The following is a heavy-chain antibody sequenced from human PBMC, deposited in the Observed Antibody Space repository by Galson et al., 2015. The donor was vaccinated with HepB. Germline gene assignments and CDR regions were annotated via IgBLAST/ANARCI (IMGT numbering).Heavy chain of an antibody. CDR1: GFTFSSYG. CDR3: AKSHSGYDWAYYYGMDV. Sequence: SLRLSCAASGFTFSSYGMHWVRQAPGKGLEWVAVISYDGSNKYYADSVKGRFTISRDNSKNTLYLQMNSLRAEDTAVYYCAKSHSGYDWAYYYGMDVWGQGTTVTVSS. CDR2: ISYDGSNK. V-gene: IGHV3-30*18. J-gene: IGHJ6*02. D-gene: IGHD5-12*01.